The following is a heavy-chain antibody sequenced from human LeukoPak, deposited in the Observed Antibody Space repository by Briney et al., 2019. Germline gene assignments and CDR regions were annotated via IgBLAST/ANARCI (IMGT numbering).Heavy chain of an antibody. D-gene: IGHD2-2*01. CDR3: ARRASSSYDWFDP. J-gene: IGHJ5*02. CDR1: GGSLSSNKYY. CDR2: IDYSGST. V-gene: IGHV4-39*01. Sequence: PSETLSLTCKVSGGSLSSNKYYWVWMRQPPGKGLECIGSIDYSGSTYYNPSLKSRVTISLDTSKNQFSLKGSSVTAADTAVYCCARRASSSYDWFDPRGQGTLVIVSS.